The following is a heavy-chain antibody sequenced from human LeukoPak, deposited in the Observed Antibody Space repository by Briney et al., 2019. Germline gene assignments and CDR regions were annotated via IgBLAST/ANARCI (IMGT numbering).Heavy chain of an antibody. V-gene: IGHV3-21*04. CDR2: ISSRRSYI. J-gene: IGHJ6*02. D-gene: IGHD3-10*01. CDR3: ATVSPLMVRGVDYYSSGMDV. Sequence: GGSLRLSCAASGFTFSIYSMNGVRQAPGKGLEGVSSISSRRSYIYYADSLKGRFTISRNNAKISLNLQLTSLTADDTAVYYCATVSPLMVRGVDYYSSGMDVWGQGTTVTVSS. CDR1: GFTFSIYS.